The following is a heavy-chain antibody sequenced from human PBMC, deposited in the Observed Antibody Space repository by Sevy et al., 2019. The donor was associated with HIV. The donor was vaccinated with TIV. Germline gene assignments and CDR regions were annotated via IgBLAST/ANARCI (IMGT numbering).Heavy chain of an antibody. D-gene: IGHD3-22*01. Sequence: GGPLRLSFSASGLTFSSYDMHWVRQAPGKGLGFVSAISSNGGSTYYADSVKGRFTISRDNSKNTLYLQMSSLRPEDTAVYYCVKHYSDSSGYYSDYWGQGTLVTVSS. V-gene: IGHV3-64D*06. CDR1: GLTFSSYD. CDR2: ISSNGGST. J-gene: IGHJ4*02. CDR3: VKHYSDSSGYYSDY.